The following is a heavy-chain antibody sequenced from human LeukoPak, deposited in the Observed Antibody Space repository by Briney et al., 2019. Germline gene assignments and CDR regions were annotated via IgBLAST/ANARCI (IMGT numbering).Heavy chain of an antibody. Sequence: PSETLSLTSSGSNYSISNSLYWGWLRQPPGKGLEWIGSIYRSGSTFYNPSLKSRITISLDTSKNQFSLRLTSVTAADTAVYYCARVGDCSGGSCYRNYFDYWGQGTLVTVSS. CDR2: IYRSGST. D-gene: IGHD2-15*01. CDR1: NYSISNSLY. V-gene: IGHV4-38-2*02. CDR3: ARVGDCSGGSCYRNYFDY. J-gene: IGHJ4*02.